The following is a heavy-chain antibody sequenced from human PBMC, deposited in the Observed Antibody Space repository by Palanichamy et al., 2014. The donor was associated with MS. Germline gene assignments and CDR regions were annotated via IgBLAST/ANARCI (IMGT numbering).Heavy chain of an antibody. D-gene: IGHD3-10*01. CDR1: GFTFSRYW. V-gene: IGHV3-74*01. CDR2: SKSDGRSI. Sequence: EVQLVESGGGLVQPGGSLRLSCAASGFTFSRYWMHWVHQAPGKGLVWDSRSKSDGRSISYADSVKGRFTISRDNAKSTLYLQMNSLRVEDTAVYYCAREQDNSGRQTDSFDIWGQGTMVTVSP. CDR3: AREQDNSGRQTDSFDI. J-gene: IGHJ3*02.